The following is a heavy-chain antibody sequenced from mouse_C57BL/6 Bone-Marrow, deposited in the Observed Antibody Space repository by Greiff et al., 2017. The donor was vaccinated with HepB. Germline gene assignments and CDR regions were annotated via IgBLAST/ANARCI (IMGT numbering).Heavy chain of an antibody. J-gene: IGHJ1*03. V-gene: IGHV1-81*01. Sequence: VQLQESGAELARPGASVKLSCKASGYTFTSYGISWVKQRTGQGLEWIGEIYPRSGNTYYNEKFKGKATLTADKSSSTAYMELRSLTSEDSAVYFCARWRLYGSSYHFDVWGTGTTVTVSS. CDR3: ARWRLYGSSYHFDV. D-gene: IGHD1-1*01. CDR1: GYTFTSYG. CDR2: IYPRSGNT.